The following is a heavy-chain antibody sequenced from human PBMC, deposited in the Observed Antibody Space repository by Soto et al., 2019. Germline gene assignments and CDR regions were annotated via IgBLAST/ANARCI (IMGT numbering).Heavy chain of an antibody. J-gene: IGHJ5*02. CDR3: ARGPSSPPVNGFDA. V-gene: IGHV4-59*01. CDR1: GGSISSYY. CDR2: IYYSGST. Sequence: PSDTLSLTCTVSGGSISSYYWSWIRQPPGKGVEWIGYIYYSGSTNYNPSLKSRVTISLDRSKNQFSLKLSSMTAADTAVYYCARGPSSPPVNGFDAWGQGTLVTVSS. D-gene: IGHD6-19*01.